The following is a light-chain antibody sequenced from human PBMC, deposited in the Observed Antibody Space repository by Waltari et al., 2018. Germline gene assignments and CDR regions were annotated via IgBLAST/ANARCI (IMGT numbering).Light chain of an antibody. Sequence: EIVMTHSPATLSVSPGERATLSSRASQSISSQLAWYQQKAGQAPRLLIHDASTSATGIPARFSGSGSGTEFTLTISSLQSEDYAVYYCQQYHESLPITFGPGTKVDI. CDR1: QSISSQ. CDR2: DAS. V-gene: IGKV3-15*01. J-gene: IGKJ3*01. CDR3: QQYHESLPIT.